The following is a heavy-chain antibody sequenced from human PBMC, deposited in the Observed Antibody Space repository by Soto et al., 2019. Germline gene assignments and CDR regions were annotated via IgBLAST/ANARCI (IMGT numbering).Heavy chain of an antibody. D-gene: IGHD6-6*01. V-gene: IGHV3-48*01. CDR1: GFTFSSYS. CDR3: ARDVWQLDRNYYYYYMDV. CDR2: ISSSSSTI. J-gene: IGHJ6*03. Sequence: LRLSCAASGFTFSSYSMNWVRQAPGKGLEWVSYISSSSSTIYYADPVKGRFTISRDNAKNSLYLQMNSLRAEDTAVYYCARDVWQLDRNYYYYYMDVWGKGTTVTVSS.